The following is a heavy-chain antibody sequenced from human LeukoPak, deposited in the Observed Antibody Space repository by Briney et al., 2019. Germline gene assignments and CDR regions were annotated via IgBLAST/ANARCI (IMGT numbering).Heavy chain of an antibody. CDR2: INSDGSST. Sequence: PGGSLRLSCAASGFTFSSYWMHWVRQAPGKGLVWVSRINSDGSSTNYADSVKGRFTISRDNSKNTLFLQMNSLRGEDTAVYYCAKDPVLVGATPDAFDIWGQGTMVTVSS. D-gene: IGHD1-26*01. V-gene: IGHV3-74*01. J-gene: IGHJ3*02. CDR1: GFTFSSYW. CDR3: AKDPVLVGATPDAFDI.